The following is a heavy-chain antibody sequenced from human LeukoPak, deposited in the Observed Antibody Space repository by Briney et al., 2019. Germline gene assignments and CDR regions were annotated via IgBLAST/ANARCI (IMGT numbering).Heavy chain of an antibody. CDR2: INHSGST. Sequence: PSETLSLICAVYGGSFRGYYWSWIRHPPGKGLEWIGEINHSGSTKYNPSLKSRVTISVDTSKNQFSLKLSSVTAADTAVYYCARGHITMVRGKWDFDYWGQGTLVTVSS. V-gene: IGHV4-34*01. D-gene: IGHD3-10*01. J-gene: IGHJ4*02. CDR3: ARGHITMVRGKWDFDY. CDR1: GGSFRGYY.